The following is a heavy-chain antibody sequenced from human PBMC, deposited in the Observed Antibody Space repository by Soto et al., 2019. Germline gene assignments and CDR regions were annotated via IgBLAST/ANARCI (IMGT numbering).Heavy chain of an antibody. CDR1: GGTFGSYA. CDR2: IIPILNSP. CDR3: AREAPYCTSATCPKLYDMDV. J-gene: IGHJ6*02. D-gene: IGHD2-2*01. Sequence: GASVKVSCKXSGGTFGSYAITWVRRAPGQGLEWLGGIIPILNSPAYAQKFQARVVITADEITNTAYMELNSLRFDDTAVYYCAREAPYCTSATCPKLYDMDVWGQGTTVTVSS. V-gene: IGHV1-69*13.